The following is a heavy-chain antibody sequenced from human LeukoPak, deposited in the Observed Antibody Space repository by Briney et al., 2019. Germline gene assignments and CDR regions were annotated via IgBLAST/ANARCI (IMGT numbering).Heavy chain of an antibody. CDR1: GFTFRSYS. Sequence: GGSLRLSCAASGFTFRSYSMNWVRQAPGKGLEWVSYISSSSSTIYYADSVKGRFTISRDNAKNSLYLQMNSLRAEDTAVYYCARQGRGYSYGYDYWGQGTVVTVSS. J-gene: IGHJ4*02. CDR2: ISSSSSTI. V-gene: IGHV3-48*01. CDR3: ARQGRGYSYGYDY. D-gene: IGHD5-18*01.